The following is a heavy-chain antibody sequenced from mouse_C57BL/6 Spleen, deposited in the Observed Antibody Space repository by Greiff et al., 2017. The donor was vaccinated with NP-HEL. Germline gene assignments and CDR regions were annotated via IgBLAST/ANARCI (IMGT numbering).Heavy chain of an antibody. CDR1: GYTFTSYW. V-gene: IGHV1-59*01. Sequence: QVQLKQPGAELVRPGTSVKLSCKASGYTFTSYWMHWVKQRPGQGLEWIGVIYPSDSCTNYNQKFKGKATLTVDTSSSTAYMQLSSLTSEDSAVYCCARGDGPDFAYWGQGTLVTVSA. J-gene: IGHJ3*01. D-gene: IGHD2-3*01. CDR2: IYPSDSCT. CDR3: ARGDGPDFAY.